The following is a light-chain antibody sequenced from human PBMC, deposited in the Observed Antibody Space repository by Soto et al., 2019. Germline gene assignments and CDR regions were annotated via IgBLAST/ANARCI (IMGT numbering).Light chain of an antibody. CDR2: DAS. V-gene: IGKV3-11*01. Sequence: EIELTQSPVTLSLSPGERATLSCRASQSISSSLAWYQQIPGRAPRLLIYDASNRATGIPARFSGSGSGTDFTLTISSLEPEDFAVYYYQQRSDWPLTFGGGTKVEIK. CDR1: QSISSS. CDR3: QQRSDWPLT. J-gene: IGKJ4*01.